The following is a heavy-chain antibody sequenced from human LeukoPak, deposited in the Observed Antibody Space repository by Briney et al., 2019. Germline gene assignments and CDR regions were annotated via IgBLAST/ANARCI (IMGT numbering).Heavy chain of an antibody. V-gene: IGHV4-30-4*01. D-gene: IGHD3-10*01. CDR3: ARDTRRVRGIAGYYYGMDV. Sequence: SQTLCLTCTVSGGSISSGDYYWSWIRQPPGKGWEWFGYINYSGSTYYNPSLKSRVTISVDTSKNQFSLKLSSVTAADTAVYYCARDTRRVRGIAGYYYGMDVWGKGTTATVSS. CDR1: GGSISSGDYY. CDR2: INYSGST. J-gene: IGHJ6*04.